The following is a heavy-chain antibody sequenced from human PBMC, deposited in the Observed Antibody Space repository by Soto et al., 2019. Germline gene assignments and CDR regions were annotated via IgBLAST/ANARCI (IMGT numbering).Heavy chain of an antibody. D-gene: IGHD3-16*01. J-gene: IGHJ5*02. CDR1: RVRVSRNRAA. Sequence: SQTLSLTSVISRVRVSRNRAAWNWIRQSPSRGLEWLGRTYYRSKWCNDYAVSVKSRITINPDTSKNQFSLQLNSVTPEDTAVYYSAGDPANWFDPWGQGTLVTVSS. CDR2: TYYRSKWCN. CDR3: AGDPANWFDP. V-gene: IGHV6-1*01.